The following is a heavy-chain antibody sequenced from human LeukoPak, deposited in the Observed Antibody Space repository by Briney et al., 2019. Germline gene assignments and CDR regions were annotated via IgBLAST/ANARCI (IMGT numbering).Heavy chain of an antibody. CDR1: GYSISSGYY. V-gene: IGHV4-38-2*02. CDR3: ARGVGDSSGYYSYYYYYYMDV. Sequence: SETLSLTCTVSGYSISSGYYWGWIRQPPGKGLEWIGSIYHSGSTYYNPSLKSRVTISVDTSKNQFSLKLSSVTAADTAVYYCARGVGDSSGYYSYYYYYYMDVWGKGTTVTVSS. CDR2: IYHSGST. J-gene: IGHJ6*03. D-gene: IGHD3-22*01.